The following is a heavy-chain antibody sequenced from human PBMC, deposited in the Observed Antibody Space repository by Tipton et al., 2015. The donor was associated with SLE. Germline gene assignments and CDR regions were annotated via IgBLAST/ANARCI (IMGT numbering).Heavy chain of an antibody. J-gene: IGHJ4*02. D-gene: IGHD5-12*01. CDR3: ARVRGYSGYDSVRDFDY. CDR1: GGSISSHY. V-gene: IGHV4-59*11. Sequence: TLSLTCTVSGGSISSHYWSWIRQPPGKGLEWIGYIYYSGSTNYNPSLKSRVTISVDTSKNQFSLKLSSVTAADTAVYYCARVRGYSGYDSVRDFDYWGQGTLVTVSS. CDR2: IYYSGST.